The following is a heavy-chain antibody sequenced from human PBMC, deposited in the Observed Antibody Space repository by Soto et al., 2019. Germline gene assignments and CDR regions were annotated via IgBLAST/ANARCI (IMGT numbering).Heavy chain of an antibody. J-gene: IGHJ5*02. D-gene: IGHD3-16*01. V-gene: IGHV4-59*08. CDR2: IYYSGST. CDR3: RGWGAP. CDR1: GGSISSYY. Sequence: PSETLSLTCTVSGGSISSYYWSWIRQPPGKGLEWIGYIYYSGSTNYNPSLKSRIYISVDTSKNQFSLDLSSVTAADTAVYYCRGWGAPWGQGTLVTVSS.